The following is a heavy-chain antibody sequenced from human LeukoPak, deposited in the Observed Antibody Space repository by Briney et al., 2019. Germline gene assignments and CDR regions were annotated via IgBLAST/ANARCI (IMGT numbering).Heavy chain of an antibody. CDR2: MYYSETP. Sequence: SETLSLTCTVSGASIRSYYWSWIRQPPGKGLEWIAYMYYSETPNYNPSLKSRVSMSGDTSRNQFSLKLNSVTAADTAVYYCAGSYDNKYRQRFEFWGQGILVT. J-gene: IGHJ4*02. V-gene: IGHV4-59*08. CDR1: GASIRSYY. CDR3: AGSYDNKYRQRFEF. D-gene: IGHD3-10*01.